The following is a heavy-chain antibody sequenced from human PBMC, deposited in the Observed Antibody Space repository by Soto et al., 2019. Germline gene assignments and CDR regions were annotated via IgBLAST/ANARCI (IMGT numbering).Heavy chain of an antibody. CDR1: GFTVSSNY. CDR2: IYSGGST. CDR3: AREGRSGSSSWYGKYYYYGMDV. J-gene: IGHJ6*02. Sequence: GVLRLSCAASGFTVSSNYMSWVRQAPGKGLEWVSVIYSGGSTYYADSVKGRFTISRDNSKNTLYLQMNSLRAEDTAVYYCAREGRSGSSSWYGKYYYYGMDVWGQGTTVTVSS. D-gene: IGHD6-13*01. V-gene: IGHV3-53*01.